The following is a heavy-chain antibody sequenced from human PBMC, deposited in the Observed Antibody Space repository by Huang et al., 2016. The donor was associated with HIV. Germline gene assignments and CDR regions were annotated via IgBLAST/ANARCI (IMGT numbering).Heavy chain of an antibody. CDR2: INPSGGST. V-gene: IGHV1-46*01. Sequence: QVQLVQSGAEVKKPGASVKVSCKASGYTFTSYYMHWVRQAPGQGLEWMGIINPSGGSTDYAQKFQGRVTMTRETSTSTVYMELSSLRSEDTAVYYCARDIPANYYDSSGLDYWGQGTLVTVSS. CDR3: ARDIPANYYDSSGLDY. CDR1: GYTFTSYY. D-gene: IGHD3-22*01. J-gene: IGHJ4*02.